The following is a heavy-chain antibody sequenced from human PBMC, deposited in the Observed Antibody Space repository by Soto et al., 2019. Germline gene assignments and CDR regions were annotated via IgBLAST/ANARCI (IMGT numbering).Heavy chain of an antibody. CDR1: GGTFSTYT. D-gene: IGHD2-2*01. CDR2: IIPMFGTA. Sequence: QVQLVQSGAEVKKPGSSVKVSCKASGGTFSTYTINWVRQAPGQGLEWMGGIIPMFGTANYAQKFQGRVTITADESTSTAYMELSSLRSEDTAVYYRARRYCISTSCHYYGMDVWGQGTTVTVSS. V-gene: IGHV1-69*12. CDR3: ARRYCISTSCHYYGMDV. J-gene: IGHJ6*02.